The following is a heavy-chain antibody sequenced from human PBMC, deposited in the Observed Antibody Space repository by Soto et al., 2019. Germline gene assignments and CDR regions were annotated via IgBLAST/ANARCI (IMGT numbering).Heavy chain of an antibody. Sequence: VQLVESGGGVVQPGRSLRLSCAASGFTFSSYGMHWVRQAPGKGLEWVAVIWYDGSNKYYADSVKGRFTISRDNSKNTLYLQMNSLRAEDTAVYYCARDNAVVPFDYWGQGTLVTVSS. CDR1: GFTFSSYG. V-gene: IGHV3-33*01. D-gene: IGHD2-15*01. J-gene: IGHJ4*02. CDR3: ARDNAVVPFDY. CDR2: IWYDGSNK.